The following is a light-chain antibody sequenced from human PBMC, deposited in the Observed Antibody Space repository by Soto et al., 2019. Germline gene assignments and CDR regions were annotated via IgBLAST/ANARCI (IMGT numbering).Light chain of an antibody. CDR1: QSVGKSY. V-gene: IGKV3-20*01. Sequence: EIVLTQSPGTLSLSPGDRATLSCRASQSVGKSYLAWFQQKPGQAPRLLIYDASSRATGIPDRFSGIESGTDCTLTISRLEPEDVAVYYCHQAAHAPLTVGGGTKVEIK. CDR2: DAS. J-gene: IGKJ4*01. CDR3: HQAAHAPLT.